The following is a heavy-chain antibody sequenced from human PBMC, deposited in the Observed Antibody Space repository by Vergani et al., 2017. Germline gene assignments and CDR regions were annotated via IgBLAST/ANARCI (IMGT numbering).Heavy chain of an antibody. D-gene: IGHD3-16*01. CDR1: GGSISAGYYF. Sequence: QVQLQASGPGRVKPSQTLSLTCTMSGGSISAGYYFWSWIRQPAGKGLEWLGHISASGNASHSPSLKTRVSMSVDTSKNQFSLTVTSVTAADTAIYFCARRSGGYYGGCKVHRLRTAFDVWGHGTVVTVAS. CDR3: ARRSGGYYGGCKVHRLRTAFDV. CDR2: ISASGNA. J-gene: IGHJ3*01. V-gene: IGHV4-61*02.